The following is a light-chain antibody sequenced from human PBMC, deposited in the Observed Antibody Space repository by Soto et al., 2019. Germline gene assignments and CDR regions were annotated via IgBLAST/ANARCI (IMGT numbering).Light chain of an antibody. V-gene: IGLV2-18*02. CDR2: DVS. CDR3: SSYTSSSTYV. Sequence: QSVLTQPPSASGSPGQSVAISCTGTSSDVGGSNGVSWYQQPPGTAPKLMIYDVSNRPSGVPDRFSGSKSGNTASLTISGLQAEDEGDYYCSSYTSSSTYVFGTRTKVTDL. CDR1: SSDVGGSNG. J-gene: IGLJ1*01.